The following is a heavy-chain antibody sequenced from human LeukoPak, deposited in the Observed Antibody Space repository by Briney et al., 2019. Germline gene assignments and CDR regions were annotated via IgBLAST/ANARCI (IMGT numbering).Heavy chain of an antibody. V-gene: IGHV4-61*02. CDR2: IYTSGST. CDR1: GGSISSGSYY. CDR3: ARGGYNGTDGGANGMDV. D-gene: IGHD1-20*01. Sequence: ASQTLSLTCTVSGGSISSGSYYWSWIRQPAGKGLEWIGRIYTSGSTNYNPSLKSRVTISVDTSKNQFSLKLSSVTAADTAVYYGARGGYNGTDGGANGMDVWGQGTPVPVSS. J-gene: IGHJ6*02.